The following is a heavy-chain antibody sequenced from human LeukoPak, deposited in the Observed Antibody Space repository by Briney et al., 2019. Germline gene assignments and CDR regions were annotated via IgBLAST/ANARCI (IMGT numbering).Heavy chain of an antibody. CDR1: GFTFSSYA. D-gene: IGHD3-22*01. CDR2: ISGSGGST. V-gene: IGHV3-23*01. J-gene: IGHJ4*02. Sequence: GRSLRLSCAASGFTFSSYAMHWVRQAPGKGLEWVSAISGSGGSTYYADSVKGRFTISRDNSKNTLYLQMNSLRAEDTAVYYCAKEGLGYYYDSSGSFDYWGQGTLVTVSS. CDR3: AKEGLGYYYDSSGSFDY.